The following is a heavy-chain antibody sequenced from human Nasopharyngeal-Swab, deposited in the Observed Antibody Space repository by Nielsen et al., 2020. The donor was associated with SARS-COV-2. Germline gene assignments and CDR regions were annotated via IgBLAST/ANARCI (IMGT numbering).Heavy chain of an antibody. Sequence: GGSLRLSCAASGFTFDDYAMHWVRQAPGKGLEWVSGISWNSGSIGYADSVKGRFTISRDNAKNSLYLQMNSLRAEDTALYYCAKAQSISLMVYAVPFDYWGQGTLVTASS. J-gene: IGHJ4*02. CDR1: GFTFDDYA. V-gene: IGHV3-9*01. CDR2: ISWNSGSI. CDR3: AKAQSISLMVYAVPFDY. D-gene: IGHD2-8*01.